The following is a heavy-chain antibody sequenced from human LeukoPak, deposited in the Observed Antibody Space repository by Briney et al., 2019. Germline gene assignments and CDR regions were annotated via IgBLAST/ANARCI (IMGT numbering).Heavy chain of an antibody. CDR2: ISYNNAFI. V-gene: IGHV3-9*01. CDR1: GFNFKDYS. CDR3: AKGYSPLTPTAVGH. D-gene: IGHD2-21*02. J-gene: IGHJ4*02. Sequence: SGGSLRLSCAASGFNFKDYSMHWVRHAPGKGLEWVAGISYNNAFIRYADSVRGRFTISRDNAKDSLYLQMDSLTVEDTALYFCAKGYSPLTPTAVGHWGQGTLVTVSS.